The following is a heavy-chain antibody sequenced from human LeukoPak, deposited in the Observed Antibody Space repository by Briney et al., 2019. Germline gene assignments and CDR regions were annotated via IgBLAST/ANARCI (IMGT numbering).Heavy chain of an antibody. D-gene: IGHD1-7*01. J-gene: IGHJ4*02. CDR2: IWYDGSNK. CDR3: AKELLELGHFDC. CDR1: GFTFSSYG. V-gene: IGHV3-33*06. Sequence: QPGGSLRLSCAASGFTFSSYGIHWVRQAPGKGLEWVAVIWYDGSNKYYADSEKGRFTISRDNSKNTLYLQMNSLRAEDTAVYYCAKELLELGHFDCGGQGTLVTV.